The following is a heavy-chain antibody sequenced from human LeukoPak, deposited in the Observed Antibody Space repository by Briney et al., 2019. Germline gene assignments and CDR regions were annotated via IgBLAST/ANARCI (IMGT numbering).Heavy chain of an antibody. D-gene: IGHD6-19*01. CDR2: IYYSGST. Sequence: SETLSLTCTVSGGSISSGGYYWGWIRQHPGKGLEWIGYIYYSGSTYYNPSLKSRVTISVDTSKNQFSLKLSSVTAADTAVYYCARKGRVAVAGTRGDAFDIWGQGTMVTVSS. V-gene: IGHV4-31*03. CDR3: ARKGRVAVAGTRGDAFDI. CDR1: GGSISSGGYY. J-gene: IGHJ3*02.